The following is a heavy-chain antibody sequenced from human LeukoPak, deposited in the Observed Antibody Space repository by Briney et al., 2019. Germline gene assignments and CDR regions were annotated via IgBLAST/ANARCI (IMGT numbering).Heavy chain of an antibody. CDR1: GYTFTSYG. D-gene: IGHD2-2*01. CDR3: AGDLGLVVNFGKIVVVPAATRFNFDY. V-gene: IGHV1-18*01. J-gene: IGHJ4*02. CDR2: ISAYNGNT. Sequence: GASVKVSCKASGYTFTSYGISWVRQAPGQGLEWMGWISAYNGNTNYAQKLQGRVTMTTDTSTSTAYMELRSLRSDDTAVYYCAGDLGLVVNFGKIVVVPAATRFNFDYWGQGTLVTVSS.